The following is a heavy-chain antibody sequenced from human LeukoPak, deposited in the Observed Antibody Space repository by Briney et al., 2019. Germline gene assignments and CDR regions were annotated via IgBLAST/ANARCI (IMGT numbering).Heavy chain of an antibody. CDR3: AKDRLSGFSGGIIDY. CDR2: INWNSDSI. V-gene: IGHV3-9*03. Sequence: GGSLRLSCAVSGFTFDDYAMHWVRQVPGKGLEWVSGINWNSDSIGYADSVKGRFTTSRDNAKNSLYLQMNSLRADDMALYYCAKDRLSGFSGGIIDYWGQGTLVTVSS. CDR1: GFTFDDYA. J-gene: IGHJ4*02. D-gene: IGHD6-19*01.